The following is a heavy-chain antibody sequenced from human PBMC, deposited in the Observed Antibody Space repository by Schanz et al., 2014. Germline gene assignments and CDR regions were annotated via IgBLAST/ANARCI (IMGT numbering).Heavy chain of an antibody. Sequence: VQLLESGGGLVQPGRSLRLSCAASGFTFSRYGMHWVRQAPGKGLEWVAVISDDGSGKYSADSVKGRFTISRDNSKNTLYLQMNSLRAEDTAVYYCAKDHAGSDILTALGNWGQGTLVTVSS. CDR3: AKDHAGSDILTALGN. CDR1: GFTFSRYG. J-gene: IGHJ4*02. CDR2: ISDDGSGK. V-gene: IGHV3-30*18. D-gene: IGHD3-9*01.